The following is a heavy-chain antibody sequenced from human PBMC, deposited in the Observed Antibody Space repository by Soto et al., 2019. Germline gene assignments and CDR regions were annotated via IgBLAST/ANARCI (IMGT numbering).Heavy chain of an antibody. CDR2: ISSSSSYI. CDR3: ARVSQGSGSSGSFDP. V-gene: IGHV3-21*01. D-gene: IGHD3-10*01. Sequence: EVQLVESGGGLVKPGGSLRLSCAASGFTFSSYSMNWVRQAPWKGLEWVSSISSSSSYIYYADSVKGRFTISRDNAKNSLYLQMNSPRAEDTAVYYCARVSQGSGSSGSFDPWGQGTLVTVSS. J-gene: IGHJ5*02. CDR1: GFTFSSYS.